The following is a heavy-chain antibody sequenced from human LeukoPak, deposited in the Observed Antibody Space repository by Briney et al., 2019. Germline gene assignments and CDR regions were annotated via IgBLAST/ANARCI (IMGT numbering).Heavy chain of an antibody. J-gene: IGHJ3*02. D-gene: IGHD3-10*01. V-gene: IGHV4-4*02. Sequence: SETLSLTCAVSGGSISSSNWWSWVRQPPGKGLEWIGEIYHSGSTNYNPSLKSRVTISVDKSKNQFSLKLSSVTAADTAVYYCARDYRFGELFSDNGAFDIWGQGTMVTVSS. CDR3: ARDYRFGELFSDNGAFDI. CDR2: IYHSGST. CDR1: GGSISSSNW.